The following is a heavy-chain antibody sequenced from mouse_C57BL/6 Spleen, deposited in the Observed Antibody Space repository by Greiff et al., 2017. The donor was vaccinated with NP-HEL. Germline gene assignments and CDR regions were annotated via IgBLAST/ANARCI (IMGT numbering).Heavy chain of an antibody. V-gene: IGHV5-17*01. J-gene: IGHJ3*01. CDR3: ARSGFAY. Sequence: EVKLMESGGGLVKPGGSLKLSCAASGFTFSDYRMHWVRQAPEKGLEWVAYISSGSSTIYYADTVKGRFTISRDNAKNTLFLQMTSLRSEDTAMYYCARSGFAYWGQGTLVTVSA. CDR2: ISSGSSTI. CDR1: GFTFSDYR.